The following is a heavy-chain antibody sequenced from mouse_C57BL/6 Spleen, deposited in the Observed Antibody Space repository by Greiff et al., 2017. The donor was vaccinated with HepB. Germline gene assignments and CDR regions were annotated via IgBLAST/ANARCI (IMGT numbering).Heavy chain of an antibody. V-gene: IGHV1-66*01. Sequence: QVQLQQSGPELVKPGASVKISCKASGYSFTSYYIHWVKQRPGQGLEWIGWIYPGSGNTKYIEKFKGKATLTADTTCSTDCMQLSSLTSEDSAVYYCARGYGSSWWFAYWGQGTLVTVSA. CDR3: ARGYGSSWWFAY. CDR1: GYSFTSYY. J-gene: IGHJ3*01. D-gene: IGHD1-1*01. CDR2: IYPGSGNT.